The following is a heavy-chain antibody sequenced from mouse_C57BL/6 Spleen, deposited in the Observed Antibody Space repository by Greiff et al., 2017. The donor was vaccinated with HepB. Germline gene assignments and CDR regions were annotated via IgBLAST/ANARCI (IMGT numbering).Heavy chain of an antibody. CDR3: ARRSNYAMDY. D-gene: IGHD5-1*01. Sequence: QVQLQQPGAELVMPGASVKLSCKASGYTFTSYWMHWVKQRPGQGLEWIGEIDPSDSYTNYNQKFKGKSTLTVDKSSSTAYMQLSSLTSEDSAVYYYARRSNYAMDYWGQGTSVTVSS. J-gene: IGHJ4*01. CDR1: GYTFTSYW. V-gene: IGHV1-69*01. CDR2: IDPSDSYT.